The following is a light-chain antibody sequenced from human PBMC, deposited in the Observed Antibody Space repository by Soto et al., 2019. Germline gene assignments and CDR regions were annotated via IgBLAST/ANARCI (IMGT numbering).Light chain of an antibody. Sequence: EIVLTQSPGTLSLSLGERATPSCRTSQSVTSNYFAWYQQKPGQAPRLLIYATSNRATGIPDRFSGSGSGTDFTLTISRLEPEDFAVYYCQQDGNSLRYSFGQGTKVEI. CDR1: QSVTSNY. J-gene: IGKJ2*03. CDR3: QQDGNSLRYS. V-gene: IGKV3-20*01. CDR2: ATS.